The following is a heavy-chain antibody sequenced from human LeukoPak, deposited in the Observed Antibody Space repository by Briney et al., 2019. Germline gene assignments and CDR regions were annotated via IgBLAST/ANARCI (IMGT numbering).Heavy chain of an antibody. CDR2: IYSGGST. CDR1: GFTFSSYG. V-gene: IGHV3-NL1*01. Sequence: GGSLRLSRAASGFTFSSYGMHWVRQAPGKGLEWVSVIYSGGSTYYADSVKGRFTISRDNSKNSLYLQMNSLRAEDTAVYYCARGYDILTGYEIGDYWGQGTLVTVSS. CDR3: ARGYDILTGYEIGDY. D-gene: IGHD3-9*01. J-gene: IGHJ4*02.